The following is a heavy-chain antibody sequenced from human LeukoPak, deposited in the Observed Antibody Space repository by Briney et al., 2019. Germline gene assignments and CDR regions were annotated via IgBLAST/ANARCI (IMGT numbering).Heavy chain of an antibody. J-gene: IGHJ2*01. CDR2: IYGGGGT. D-gene: IGHD1-26*01. Sequence: PGGSLRLSCAASGFTVSNIYMSWVRQAPGKGLEWVSVIYGGGGTYYADSVKGRFTISRDNSKNTLYLQMNSLRAEDTAVYYCARDSVGALEYFDLWGRGTLVTVSS. V-gene: IGHV3-66*01. CDR3: ARDSVGALEYFDL. CDR1: GFTVSNIY.